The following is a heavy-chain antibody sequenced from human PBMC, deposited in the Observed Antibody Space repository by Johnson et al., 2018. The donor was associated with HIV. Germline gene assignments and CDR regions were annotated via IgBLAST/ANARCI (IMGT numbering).Heavy chain of an antibody. J-gene: IGHJ3*02. Sequence: QVQLVESGGGVVQPGRSLRLSCAASGFTFSSHAMHWVRQAPGKGLEWVAFISFDGTSKYYADSVKGRFTISRDNAKNSLYLQMNSLRAEDTALYYCARTLKWELGLPDWDAFDIWGQGTMVTVSS. V-gene: IGHV3-30*04. CDR1: GFTFSSHA. CDR2: ISFDGTSK. D-gene: IGHD1-26*01. CDR3: ARTLKWELGLPDWDAFDI.